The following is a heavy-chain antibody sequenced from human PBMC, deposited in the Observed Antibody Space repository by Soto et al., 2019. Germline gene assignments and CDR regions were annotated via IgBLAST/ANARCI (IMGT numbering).Heavy chain of an antibody. CDR3: AREGSSYNF. CDR1: GGSFSNFG. D-gene: IGHD5-12*01. CDR2: IVPVFGRP. J-gene: IGHJ4*02. Sequence: QVQLVQSGAELKKPGSSVKVSCKASGGSFSNFGISWVRQAPGQGLEWMGGIVPVFGRPNYAQRFRGRLTITADESTSTGYMELISLRSDDTAVYYCAREGSSYNFWGQGTQVTVSS. V-gene: IGHV1-69*01.